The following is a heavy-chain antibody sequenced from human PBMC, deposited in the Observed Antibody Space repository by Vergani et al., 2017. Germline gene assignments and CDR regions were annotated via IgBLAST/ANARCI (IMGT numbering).Heavy chain of an antibody. Sequence: QVQLVQSGAEVKKPGASVKVSCNASGYIFTSYGISWVRQAPGHGLVGMGWLSAYKGNTDYAQKLQGRVTMTTDTPTSTAYMARRSLNYDDTAVYYGARDGQYSGRWYGYWGQGTLVTVSS. J-gene: IGHJ4*02. V-gene: IGHV1-18*01. D-gene: IGHD6-13*01. CDR3: ARDGQYSGRWYGY. CDR2: LSAYKGNT. CDR1: GYIFTSYG.